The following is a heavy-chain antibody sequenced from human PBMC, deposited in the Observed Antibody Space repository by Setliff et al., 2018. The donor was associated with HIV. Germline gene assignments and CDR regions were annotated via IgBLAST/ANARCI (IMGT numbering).Heavy chain of an antibody. CDR3: ARVPNWGRVDYYYYYMDV. CDR2: IIPIFGTA. J-gene: IGHJ6*03. Sequence: SVKVSCKASGYSFSKYGISWVRQAPGQGLEWMGGIIPIFGTANYAQKFQGRVTITADESTSTAYMELSSLRSEDTAVYYCARVPNWGRVDYYYYYMDVWGKGTTVTVSS. D-gene: IGHD7-27*01. CDR1: GYSFSKYG. V-gene: IGHV1-69*13.